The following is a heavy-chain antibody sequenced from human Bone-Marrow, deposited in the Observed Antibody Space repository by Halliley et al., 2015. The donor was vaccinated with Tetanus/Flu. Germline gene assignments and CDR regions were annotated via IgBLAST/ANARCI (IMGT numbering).Heavy chain of an antibody. D-gene: IGHD1-1*01. Sequence: RGLEWLGRTYDRSNWFNDYAVSVKSRISSNPDTSKNHFSRQLNSVTPDDTAVYYCARSVPRFDSWGQGTLVPVSS. J-gene: IGHJ4*02. CDR3: ARSVPRFDS. V-gene: IGHV6-1*01. CDR2: TYDRSNWFN.